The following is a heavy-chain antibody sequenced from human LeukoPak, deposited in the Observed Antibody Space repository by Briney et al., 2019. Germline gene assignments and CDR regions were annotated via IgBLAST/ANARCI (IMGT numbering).Heavy chain of an antibody. CDR1: GFTFSSYN. D-gene: IGHD3-3*01. CDR3: ARDYISYDPLDY. CDR2: ISSSSTYI. V-gene: IGHV3-21*01. Sequence: GGSLRLSCAASGFTFSSYNMNWVRQAPGKGLEWVSSISSSSTYIYYTDSVRGRFTISRDNAKNSMYLQMNSLRAEDTAVYWCARDYISYDPLDYWGQGTLVTVSS. J-gene: IGHJ4*02.